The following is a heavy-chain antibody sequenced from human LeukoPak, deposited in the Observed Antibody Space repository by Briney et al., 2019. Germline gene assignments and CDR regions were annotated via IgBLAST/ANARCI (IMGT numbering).Heavy chain of an antibody. J-gene: IGHJ1*01. V-gene: IGHV3-23*01. Sequence: GGSLRLSCAASGFTFSSYWMHWVRQAPGKGLEWVSAISGSGGSTYYADSVKGRFTIPRDNSKDTLYLQMNSLRAEDTAVYYCAGDSSGYYPGYFQHWGQGTLVTVSS. CDR1: GFTFSSYW. CDR2: ISGSGGST. D-gene: IGHD3-22*01. CDR3: AGDSSGYYPGYFQH.